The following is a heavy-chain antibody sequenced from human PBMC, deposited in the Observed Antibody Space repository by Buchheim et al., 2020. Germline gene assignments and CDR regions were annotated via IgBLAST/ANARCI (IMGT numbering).Heavy chain of an antibody. CDR1: GFTFSSYG. Sequence: QVQLVESGGGVVQPGRSLRLSCAASGFTFSSYGMHWVRQAQGKGLEWVAVIWYDGSNKYYADSVKGRFTISRDNSKNTLYLQMNSLRAEDTAVYYCARGALYYYDSSGYRSIGYYFDYWGQGTL. D-gene: IGHD3-22*01. J-gene: IGHJ4*02. CDR2: IWYDGSNK. V-gene: IGHV3-33*01. CDR3: ARGALYYYDSSGYRSIGYYFDY.